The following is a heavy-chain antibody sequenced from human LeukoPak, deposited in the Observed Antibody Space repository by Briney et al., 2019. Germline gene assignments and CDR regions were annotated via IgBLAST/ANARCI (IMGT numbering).Heavy chain of an antibody. Sequence: PSETLSLICTVSGGPITNSYWSWIRHSAGTGMEWIGRVHATGSTDYSPSLKSRVSMSLDMPTKQFSLTLSAVTAADTATYYCARILARDTWGQGTLVTVSP. V-gene: IGHV4-4*07. D-gene: IGHD5-24*01. CDR3: ARILARDT. CDR2: VHATGST. CDR1: GGPITNSY. J-gene: IGHJ3*01.